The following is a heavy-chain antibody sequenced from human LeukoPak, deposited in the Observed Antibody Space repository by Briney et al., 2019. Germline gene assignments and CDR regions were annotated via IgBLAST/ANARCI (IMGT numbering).Heavy chain of an antibody. CDR3: ARIHYCGGDCYSGVGGDY. D-gene: IGHD2-21*02. V-gene: IGHV3-21*01. CDR2: ISSSSSYI. Sequence: PGGSLRLSCTASGFTFGDYAMSWIRQAPGKGLEWVSSISSSSSYIYYADSVKGRFTISRDKAKNSLYLQMNSLRAEDTAVYYCARIHYCGGDCYSGVGGDYWGQGTLVTVSS. J-gene: IGHJ4*02. CDR1: GFTFGDYA.